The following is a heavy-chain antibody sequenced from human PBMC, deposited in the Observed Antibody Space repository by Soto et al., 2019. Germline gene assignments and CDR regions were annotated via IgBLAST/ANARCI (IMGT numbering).Heavy chain of an antibody. Sequence: PGESLKISCKGSGYSFTSYWIGWVRQMPGKGLEWMGIIYPGDSDTRYSPSLQGQVTISADKSISTAYLQWSSLKASDTFFFYCARLGDYDFWSGYWLDYWGQGTLVTVSS. CDR3: ARLGDYDFWSGYWLDY. V-gene: IGHV5-51*01. CDR2: IYPGDSDT. J-gene: IGHJ4*02. D-gene: IGHD3-3*01. CDR1: GYSFTSYW.